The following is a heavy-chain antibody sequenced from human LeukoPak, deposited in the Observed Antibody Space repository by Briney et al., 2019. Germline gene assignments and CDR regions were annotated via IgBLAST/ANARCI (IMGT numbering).Heavy chain of an antibody. D-gene: IGHD1-26*01. CDR1: GFSFTNYW. CDR3: ARSLGGSFDY. V-gene: IGHV3-74*01. J-gene: IGHJ4*02. Sequence: PGGSLRLSCAASGFSFTNYWMHWVRQAPGKGLVWVSRINSAGSSTSYADSVKGRFTISRDNAKDTLFLQMNSLRAEDTAVYYCARSLGGSFDYWGQGTLVTVSS. CDR2: INSAGSST.